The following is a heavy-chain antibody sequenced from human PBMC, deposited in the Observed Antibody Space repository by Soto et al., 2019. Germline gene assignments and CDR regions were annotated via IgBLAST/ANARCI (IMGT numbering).Heavy chain of an antibody. J-gene: IGHJ4*02. V-gene: IGHV3-23*01. Sequence: GGSLRLSCAASGFTFSSYAMSWVRQAPGKGLEWVSAISGSGGSTYYADSVKGRFTISRDNSKNTLYLQMNSLRSDGTAVYYCARGHSSGWYVGYWGQGTLVTVSS. CDR2: ISGSGGST. CDR3: ARGHSSGWYVGY. CDR1: GFTFSSYA. D-gene: IGHD6-19*01.